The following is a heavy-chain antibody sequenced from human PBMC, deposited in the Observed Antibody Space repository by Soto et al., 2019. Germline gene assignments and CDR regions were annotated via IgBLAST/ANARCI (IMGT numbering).Heavy chain of an antibody. Sequence: EVQVVESGGGLVQPGGSLRLSCAASGFTFSSHQMNWVRQAPGKGLEWFSYISSSGSTTYYADSVKGRFTISRDNAKNSLYLQMRSLRVEDTAVYHSASANHGGPAAVEYLDLWGRGTLVTVSS. J-gene: IGHJ2*01. V-gene: IGHV3-48*03. CDR2: ISSSGSTT. CDR3: ASANHGGPAAVEYLDL. D-gene: IGHD2-2*01. CDR1: GFTFSSHQ.